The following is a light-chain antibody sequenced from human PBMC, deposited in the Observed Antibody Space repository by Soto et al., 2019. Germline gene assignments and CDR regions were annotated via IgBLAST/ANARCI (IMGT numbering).Light chain of an antibody. CDR1: QSISVW. J-gene: IGKJ1*01. V-gene: IGKV1-5*03. CDR2: KAS. Sequence: DIQMTHSHSTLSASVLYIVTITFRASQSISVWLAWYQQKAGKAPNLLIYKASRLESGVPSRFSGSGSETEFTLTISGLQPGDSATYYCQKYNSYSPKFGQGTKVDIK. CDR3: QKYNSYSPK.